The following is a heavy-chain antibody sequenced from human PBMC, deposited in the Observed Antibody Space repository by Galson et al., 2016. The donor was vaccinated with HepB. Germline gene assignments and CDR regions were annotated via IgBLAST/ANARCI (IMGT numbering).Heavy chain of an antibody. Sequence: SLRLSCAASGFTLSSYAMTWVRQPPGKGLEWVSGISASGGRTYYTDSVKGQFTISRDNSKNTLYLQMNSLRAEDTAVYYCAKTHSYYYGSGSSYYFDYWGQGTLVTVSS. J-gene: IGHJ4*02. D-gene: IGHD3-10*01. CDR2: ISASGGRT. V-gene: IGHV3-23*01. CDR1: GFTLSSYA. CDR3: AKTHSYYYGSGSSYYFDY.